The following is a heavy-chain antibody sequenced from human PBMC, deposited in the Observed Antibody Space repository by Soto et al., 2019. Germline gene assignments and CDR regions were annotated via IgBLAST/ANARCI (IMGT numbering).Heavy chain of an antibody. CDR2: ISWNSGTI. J-gene: IGHJ6*02. Sequence: EMQGVESGGGLVQPGRSLRLSCAASGFSFDDYAMHWVRQAPGKGLEWVSGISWNSGTIGYADSVKGRFTISRDNAKNSLYLQMNSLRAEDTALYYCAKSTGGTANGMGVWGQGTTVTVSS. D-gene: IGHD2-8*02. CDR1: GFSFDDYA. V-gene: IGHV3-9*01. CDR3: AKSTGGTANGMGV.